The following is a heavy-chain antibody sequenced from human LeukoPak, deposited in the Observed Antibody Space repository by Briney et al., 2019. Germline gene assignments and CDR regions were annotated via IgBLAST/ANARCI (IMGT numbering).Heavy chain of an antibody. D-gene: IGHD2-2*01. CDR2: ITGSADST. J-gene: IGHJ5*02. CDR1: GFTFSRYA. Sequence: AGSLRLSCAASGFTFSRYAMTWVRQAPGKGLEWVSAITGSADSTYYADSVRGRFTNSRDNSKNTLYLQMNCLRADDTAIYYCAKGDGLPAAVWRFTWFDPWGQGTLVTVSS. V-gene: IGHV3-23*01. CDR3: AKGDGLPAAVWRFTWFDP.